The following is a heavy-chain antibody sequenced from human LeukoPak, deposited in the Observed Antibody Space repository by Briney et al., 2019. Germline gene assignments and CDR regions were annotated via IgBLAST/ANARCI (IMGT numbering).Heavy chain of an antibody. Sequence: GGSLRLSCAASGFTFSKSWMSWLRQTPEKGLEWVANIKQDGSEKYYVDSVKGRFTISRDSAKNSLYLQMNSLRAEDTAVYYCARISSSYYYFDYWGQGTLVTVSS. CDR3: ARISSSYYYFDY. CDR2: IKQDGSEK. V-gene: IGHV3-7*01. D-gene: IGHD6-13*01. CDR1: GFTFSKSW. J-gene: IGHJ4*02.